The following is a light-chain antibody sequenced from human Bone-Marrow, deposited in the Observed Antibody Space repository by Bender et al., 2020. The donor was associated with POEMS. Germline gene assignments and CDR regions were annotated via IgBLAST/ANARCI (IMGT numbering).Light chain of an antibody. V-gene: IGLV2-14*03. CDR2: DVT. CDR1: SSDIGGYNY. Sequence: SALTQPASVSGSPGQSITISCTGTSSDIGGYNYVSWYQQHPGKAPKLMIYDVTNRPSGVSSRFSGSKSGNTASLTISGLQAEGEADYYCSSYSTSNILVAFGGGTKLTVL. CDR3: SSYSTSNILVA. J-gene: IGLJ2*01.